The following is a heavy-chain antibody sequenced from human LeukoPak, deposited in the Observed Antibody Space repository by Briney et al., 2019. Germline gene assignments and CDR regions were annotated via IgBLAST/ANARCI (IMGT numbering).Heavy chain of an antibody. Sequence: SETLSLTCAVYGGSFSGYYWSWIRQPPGKGLEWIGEINHSGSTNYNPSLKGRVTISVDTSKNQFSLKLSSVTAADTAVYYCARGRYYYDSSGYPREPFDLWGRGTLVTVSS. J-gene: IGHJ2*01. D-gene: IGHD3-22*01. V-gene: IGHV4-34*01. CDR3: ARGRYYYDSSGYPREPFDL. CDR1: GGSFSGYY. CDR2: INHSGST.